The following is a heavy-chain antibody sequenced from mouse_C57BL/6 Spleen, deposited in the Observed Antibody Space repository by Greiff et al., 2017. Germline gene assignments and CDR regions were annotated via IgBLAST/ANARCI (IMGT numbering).Heavy chain of an antibody. Sequence: ESGPGLVKPSQSLSLTCSVTGYSITSGYYWNWIRQFPGNKLEWMGYISYDGSNNYNPSLKNRISITRDTSKNQFFLKLNSVTTEDTATYYCARDGYGSSYAMDYWGQGTSVTVSS. D-gene: IGHD1-1*01. CDR2: ISYDGSN. V-gene: IGHV3-6*01. J-gene: IGHJ4*01. CDR3: ARDGYGSSYAMDY. CDR1: GYSITSGYY.